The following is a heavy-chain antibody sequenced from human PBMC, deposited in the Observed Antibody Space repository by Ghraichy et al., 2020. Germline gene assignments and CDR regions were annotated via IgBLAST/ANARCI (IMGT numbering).Heavy chain of an antibody. J-gene: IGHJ4*02. CDR3: AKNLGYCNSITCYTGAE. D-gene: IGHD2-2*02. CDR2: ISATGGST. CDR1: GFTFSNYA. Sequence: GGSLRLSCAASGFTFSNYAMTWVRQAPGKGLEWVSVISATGGSTHYADSVKGRFTISRDNSKNTLYLQMNSLRADDTAIYYCAKNLGYCNSITCYTGAEWGQGTLVTVSS. V-gene: IGHV3-23*01.